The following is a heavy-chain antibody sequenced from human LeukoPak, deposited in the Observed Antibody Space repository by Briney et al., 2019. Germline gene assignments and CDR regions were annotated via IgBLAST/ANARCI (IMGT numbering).Heavy chain of an antibody. V-gene: IGHV4-34*01. J-gene: IGHJ6*03. CDR2: INHSGST. D-gene: IGHD3-3*01. CDR1: GGSFSGYY. Sequence: SETLSLTCAVYGGSFSGYYWSWIRQPPGKGLEWIGEINHSGSTNYNPSLKSRVTISVDTSKNQFSLKLSSVTAADTAVYYCARYSGYHNYYYYHYMDVWGKGTTVTVSS. CDR3: ARYSGYHNYYYYHYMDV.